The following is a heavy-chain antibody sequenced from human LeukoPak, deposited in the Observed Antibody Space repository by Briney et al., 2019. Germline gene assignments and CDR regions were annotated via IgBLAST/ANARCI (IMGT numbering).Heavy chain of an antibody. J-gene: IGHJ4*02. CDR2: IKADGSTT. D-gene: IGHD5-18*01. Sequence: PGGSLRLSCAVCGFTFSSSWVHWGREAPGKGLGWVSHIKADGSTTAYAESVKGRYTISRETAKSTRYLQMKSLRAEETDVYYCARGNQQPPRSTPDYWGQGTPVTVSS. V-gene: IGHV3-74*01. CDR1: GFTFSSSW. CDR3: ARGNQQPPRSTPDY.